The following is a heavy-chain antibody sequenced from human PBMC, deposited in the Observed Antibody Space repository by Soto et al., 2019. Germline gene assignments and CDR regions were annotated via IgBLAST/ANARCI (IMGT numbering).Heavy chain of an antibody. CDR3: ASRSPSTIFGVVTYGWFDP. CDR2: IYHSGST. J-gene: IGHJ5*02. D-gene: IGHD3-3*01. V-gene: IGHV4-4*02. Sequence: PSETLSLTCAVSGVSFTSTNWWSLVRQPPGKGREWIGDIYHSGSTQYNPSLVSRVTISIDKSKNQFSLRLNSVTAADTAVYYCASRSPSTIFGVVTYGWFDPWGPGTLVTVSS. CDR1: GVSFTSTNW.